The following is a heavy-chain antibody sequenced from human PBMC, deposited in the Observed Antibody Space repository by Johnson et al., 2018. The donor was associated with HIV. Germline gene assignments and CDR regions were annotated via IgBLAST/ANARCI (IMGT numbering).Heavy chain of an antibody. Sequence: EVQLLESGGGVVQPGRSLRLSCAASGFTFSSYAMHWVRQAPGKGLEWVSAISGSGGSTYYADSVKGRFTISRDNSKNTLYLQMNSLRAEDTAVYYCAKDKQQWLVLYAFDIWGQGTMVTVSS. J-gene: IGHJ3*02. CDR3: AKDKQQWLVLYAFDI. D-gene: IGHD6-19*01. CDR1: GFTFSSYA. CDR2: ISGSGGST. V-gene: IGHV3-23*01.